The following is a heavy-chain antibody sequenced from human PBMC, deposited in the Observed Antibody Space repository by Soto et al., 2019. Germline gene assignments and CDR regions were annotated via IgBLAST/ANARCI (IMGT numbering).Heavy chain of an antibody. CDR3: ARDPGFSSSWLLQLDP. CDR1: GFTFSSYA. J-gene: IGHJ5*02. D-gene: IGHD6-13*01. CDR2: ISYDGSNK. V-gene: IGHV3-30-3*01. Sequence: QVQLVESGGGVVQPGRSLRLSCAASGFTFSSYAMHWVRQAPGKGLEWVAVISYDGSNKYYEDSVKGRFTISRDNSKNTLYLKMNSLRAEDTAVYYCARDPGFSSSWLLQLDPWGQGTLVTVSS.